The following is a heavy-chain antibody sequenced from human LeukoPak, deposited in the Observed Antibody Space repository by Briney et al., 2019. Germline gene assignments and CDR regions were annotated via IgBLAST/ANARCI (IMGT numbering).Heavy chain of an antibody. V-gene: IGHV4-59*01. CDR1: GASIRSYY. Sequence: SETLSLTCSVFGASIRSYYWSWIRQPPGKGLEWIGCLYYSGSTSYNPSLKSRVTISVDTSKNQFSLKLTSVTAADTAVYYCARGVTRTSGSYLYGWFDPWGQGTLVTVSS. CDR2: LYYSGST. CDR3: ARGVTRTSGSYLYGWFDP. J-gene: IGHJ5*02. D-gene: IGHD1-26*01.